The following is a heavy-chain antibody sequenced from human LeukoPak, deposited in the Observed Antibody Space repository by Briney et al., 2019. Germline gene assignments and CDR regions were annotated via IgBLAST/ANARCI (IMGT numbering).Heavy chain of an antibody. Sequence: GGSLRLSCAASGFTFSSYGMHWVRQAPGKGLEWVAVIWYDGSNKYYADSVKGRFTISRDNSKNTLYLQMNSLRAEDTAVYYCAKSPYCSSTSCSKGDYYMDVWGKGTTVTVSS. CDR2: IWYDGSNK. V-gene: IGHV3-30*02. CDR1: GFTFSSYG. J-gene: IGHJ6*03. D-gene: IGHD2-2*01. CDR3: AKSPYCSSTSCSKGDYYMDV.